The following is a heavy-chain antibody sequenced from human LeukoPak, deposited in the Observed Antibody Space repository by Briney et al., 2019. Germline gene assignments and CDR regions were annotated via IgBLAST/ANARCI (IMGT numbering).Heavy chain of an antibody. CDR2: IYHSGST. Sequence: PSETLSLTCTVSGGSISSNSYYWGWIRQPPGKGLEWIGSIYHSGSTYYNPSLKSRVTISVDTSKNQYSLKLSSVTAADTAVYYCARQEITMIVVVITSSSFDYWGQGTLVTVSS. CDR3: ARQEITMIVVVITSSSFDY. D-gene: IGHD3-22*01. V-gene: IGHV4-39*01. J-gene: IGHJ4*02. CDR1: GGSISSNSYY.